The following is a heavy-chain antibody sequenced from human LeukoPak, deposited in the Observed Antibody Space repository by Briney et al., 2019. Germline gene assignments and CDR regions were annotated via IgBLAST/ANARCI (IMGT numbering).Heavy chain of an antibody. D-gene: IGHD3-22*01. V-gene: IGHV3-48*03. CDR1: GFTFTSCA. J-gene: IGHJ5*01. CDR2: ISHTGDI. Sequence: GGSLRLSCAASGFTFTSCAMSWVRQAPGKGLEWVSHISHTGDIKYADSVKGRFTISRDNSKNSQYLQMTSLRAEGTAVYYCARSSGSYRPFDSWGQGILVTVSS. CDR3: ARSSGSYRPFDS.